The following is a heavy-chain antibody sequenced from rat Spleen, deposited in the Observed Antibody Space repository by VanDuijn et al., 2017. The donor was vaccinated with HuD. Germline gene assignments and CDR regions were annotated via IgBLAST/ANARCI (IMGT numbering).Heavy chain of an antibody. J-gene: IGHJ4*01. V-gene: IGHV5-29*01. CDR2: ISYDGTAT. D-gene: IGHD1-12*02. CDR1: GFTFNNYW. CDR3: ATDGYFDGTYYSVYVMDA. Sequence: EVQLVESGGGLVQPGRSLKLSCVASGFTFNNYWMTWIRQAPTKGLEWVATISYDGTATYYRDSVKGRFTLSRDNAKSTLYLQMGSLRSEDTATYYCATDGYFDGTYYSVYVMDAWGQGASVTVSS.